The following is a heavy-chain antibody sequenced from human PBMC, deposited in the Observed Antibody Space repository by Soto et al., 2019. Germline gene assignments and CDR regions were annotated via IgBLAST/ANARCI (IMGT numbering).Heavy chain of an antibody. CDR3: TRTTVRGVPFFQY. Sequence: QVQLVESGGGVVQPGRSLRLSCSASGFVFGTYAMHWVRQAPGKGLEWVAVIWYDGTKEYYADSVKGRFTISRDNSKNTLYLQMNSLRREDTALYHCTRTTVRGVPFFQYWGQGTLVAVSS. V-gene: IGHV3-33*01. J-gene: IGHJ4*02. CDR1: GFVFGTYA. CDR2: IWYDGTKE. D-gene: IGHD3-10*01.